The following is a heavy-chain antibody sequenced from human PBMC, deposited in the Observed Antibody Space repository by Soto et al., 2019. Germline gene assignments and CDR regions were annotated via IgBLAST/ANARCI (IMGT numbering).Heavy chain of an antibody. V-gene: IGHV1-3*05. CDR2: INAGNGNT. D-gene: IGHD3-16*01. CDR1: GYTFSSYA. J-gene: IGHJ4*02. Sequence: QVQLVQSGAGEKKPGASVKVSCKASGYTFSSYAMDWVRQAPGQRLEWMGWINAGNGNTKYSQKFQGRVTITRDTSASTAYMELSSLRSEDTAVYYCARAVGGPTSNLDYWGQGTLVTVSS. CDR3: ARAVGGPTSNLDY.